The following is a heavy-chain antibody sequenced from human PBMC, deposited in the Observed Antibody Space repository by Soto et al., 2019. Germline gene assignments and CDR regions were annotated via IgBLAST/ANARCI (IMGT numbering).Heavy chain of an antibody. Sequence: QITLKESGPTLVKPTQTLTLTCTFSGFSLNSSGVGVGWIRQPPGKALEWLAIIYWNDEMHYSPSLKSRLTIAEDASKHQVVHTVTNMDPVDTATYYCAHRRFAKYSSLPADFDYWGQGILVTVSS. CDR2: IYWNDEM. D-gene: IGHD6-6*01. CDR3: AHRRFAKYSSLPADFDY. CDR1: GFSLNSSGVG. V-gene: IGHV2-5*01. J-gene: IGHJ4*02.